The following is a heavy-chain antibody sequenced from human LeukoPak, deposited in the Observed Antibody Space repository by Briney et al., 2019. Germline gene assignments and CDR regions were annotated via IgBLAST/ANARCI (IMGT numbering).Heavy chain of an antibody. CDR3: ARAQCDWLQKDFLHY. CDR1: GFTVSTNY. J-gene: IGHJ4*02. CDR2: IYSGGST. Sequence: GGPLLLSCAASGFTVSTNYISWVRQAPGKGLEWVSVIYSGGSTYYADSAKGRFTISINNSKKELDLQMISLSAEDAAGCYCARAQCDWLQKDFLHYWGEGSQVSVSS. D-gene: IGHD3-9*01. V-gene: IGHV3-53*01.